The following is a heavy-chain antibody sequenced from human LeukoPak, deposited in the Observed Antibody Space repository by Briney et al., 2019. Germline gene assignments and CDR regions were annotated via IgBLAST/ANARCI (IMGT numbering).Heavy chain of an antibody. D-gene: IGHD2/OR15-2a*01. V-gene: IGHV1-8*03. CDR3: ARGIPRLSPLDY. CDR1: GYTFTSYD. CDR2: MNPHSDNT. Sequence: ASVKVSCKASGYTFTSYDINWVRQATGQGLEWMGWMNPHSDNTGYAQKFQGRVTITWNTSISTAYIELTSLRSEDTAVYYCARGIPRLSPLDYWGQGTLVTVSS. J-gene: IGHJ4*02.